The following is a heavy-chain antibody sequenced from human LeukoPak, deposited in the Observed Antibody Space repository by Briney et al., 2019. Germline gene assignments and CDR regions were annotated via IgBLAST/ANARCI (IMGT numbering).Heavy chain of an antibody. CDR2: ISAYNGNT. CDR3: ARGGNTILLNYYYMDV. D-gene: IGHD4-23*01. CDR1: GYTFTSYG. Sequence: ASVKVSCKASGYTFTSYGISWVRQAPGQGLEWMGWISAYNGNTNHAQKLQGRVTMTTDTSTSTAYMELRSLRSDDTAVYYCARGGNTILLNYYYMDVWGKGTTVTVSS. J-gene: IGHJ6*03. V-gene: IGHV1-18*01.